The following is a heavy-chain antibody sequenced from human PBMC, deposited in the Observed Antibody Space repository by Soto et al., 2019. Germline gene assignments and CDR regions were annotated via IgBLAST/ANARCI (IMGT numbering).Heavy chain of an antibody. Sequence: EVKLVESGGGLVKPGGSLRLSCAASGFTFSSYSMNWVRQAPGQGLEWVSSISSTSTYIFYADSMKGRFTISRDNAKNSLYLHMNSLRVEDTAVYYCAGGGQLDPWGRGTLVTVSS. J-gene: IGHJ5*02. D-gene: IGHD3-16*01. CDR1: GFTFSSYS. V-gene: IGHV3-21*01. CDR3: AGGGQLDP. CDR2: ISSTSTYI.